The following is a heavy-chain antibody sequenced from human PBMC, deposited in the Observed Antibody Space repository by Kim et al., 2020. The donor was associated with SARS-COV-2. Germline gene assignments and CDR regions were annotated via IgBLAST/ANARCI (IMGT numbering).Heavy chain of an antibody. J-gene: IGHJ3*02. V-gene: IGHV1-69*01. Sequence: QRYQGRVTITADESTSTAYRELSSLRSEDTAVYYCARAPRELLRNDAFDIWGQGTMVTVSS. CDR3: ARAPRELLRNDAFDI. D-gene: IGHD1-26*01.